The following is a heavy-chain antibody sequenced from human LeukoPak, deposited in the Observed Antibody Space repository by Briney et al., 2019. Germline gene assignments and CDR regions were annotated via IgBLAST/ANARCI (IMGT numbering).Heavy chain of an antibody. CDR2: IYASGST. CDR1: GGSISSYY. D-gene: IGHD5-18*01. Sequence: SETLSFTCTVSGGSISSYYWSWIRQSPGKGLAWIGYIYASGSTNYNPSLKSRVIISVDMSKNQFSLKLNSVTAADTAVYYCARQGGYRGYMDVWGKGTTVTVSS. CDR3: ARQGGYRGYMDV. J-gene: IGHJ6*03. V-gene: IGHV4-4*09.